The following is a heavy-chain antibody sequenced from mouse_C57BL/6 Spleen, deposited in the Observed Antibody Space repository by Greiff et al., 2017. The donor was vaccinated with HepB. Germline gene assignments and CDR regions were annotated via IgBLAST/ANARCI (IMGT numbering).Heavy chain of an antibody. V-gene: IGHV7-3*01. Sequence: DVMLVESGGGLVQPGGSLSLSCAASGFTFTDYYMSWVRQPPGKALEWLGFIRNKANGYTTEYSASVKGRFTISRDNSQSILYLQMNALRAEDSATYYCARSLNWYYFDYWGQGTTLTVSS. CDR1: GFTFTDYY. D-gene: IGHD4-1*02. J-gene: IGHJ2*01. CDR2: IRNKANGYTT. CDR3: ARSLNWYYFDY.